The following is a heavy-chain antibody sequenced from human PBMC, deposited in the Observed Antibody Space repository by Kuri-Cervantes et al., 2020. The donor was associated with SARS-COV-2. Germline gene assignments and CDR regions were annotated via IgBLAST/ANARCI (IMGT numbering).Heavy chain of an antibody. CDR3: AKVGLSFDY. D-gene: IGHD2/OR15-2a*01. Sequence: GESLKISCAASGFTFSTYGMHWVRQAPGKGLEWVAVISYDGTNKYYADSVKGRFTISRDNSKNTLYLQMSSLRAEDSALYYCAKVGLSFDYWGQGTLVTVSS. CDR2: ISYDGTNK. V-gene: IGHV3-30*18. J-gene: IGHJ4*02. CDR1: GFTFSTYG.